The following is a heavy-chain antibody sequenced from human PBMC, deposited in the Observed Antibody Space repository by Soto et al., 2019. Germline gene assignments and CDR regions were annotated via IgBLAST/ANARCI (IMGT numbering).Heavy chain of an antibody. V-gene: IGHV3-74*01. J-gene: IGHJ6*02. CDR2: INSDGSSA. CDR1: GCPFSSYW. CDR3: AIAPRYGMDV. Sequence: GGSLRLSCAASGCPFSSYWMHWVRQAPGNGLVWLSRINSDGSSATYADSVKGRFTISRDKAKSTLYLQMNSLRAEDTAMYYCAIAPRYGMDVWGQGITVTVSS.